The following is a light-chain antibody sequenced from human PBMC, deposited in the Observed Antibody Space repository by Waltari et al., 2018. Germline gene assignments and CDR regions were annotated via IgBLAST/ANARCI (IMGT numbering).Light chain of an antibody. CDR1: QSVGSSY. CDR2: AVS. J-gene: IGKJ2*01. CDR3: QQYGSPPYT. V-gene: IGKV3-20*01. Sequence: TQSPGTLSLSPGERATLSCWASQSVGSSYLAWFQQKPGQAPRLLIYAVSSRATGIPDRFSGSGSGTDFTLTINRLEPEDSAVYYCQQYGSPPYTFGQGTKLEL.